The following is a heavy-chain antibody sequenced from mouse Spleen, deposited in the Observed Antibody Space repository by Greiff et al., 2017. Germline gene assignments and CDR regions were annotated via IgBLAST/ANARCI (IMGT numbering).Heavy chain of an antibody. V-gene: IGHV3-6*01. CDR2: ISYDGSN. J-gene: IGHJ4*01. D-gene: IGHD1-1*01. CDR1: GYSITSGYY. CDR3: ARNYYGSSPYAMDY. Sequence: DVQLQESGPGLVKPSQSLSLTCSVTGYSITSGYYWNWIRQFPGNKLEWMGYISYDGSNNYNPSLKNRISITRDTSKNQFFLKLNSVTTEDTATYYCARNYYGSSPYAMDYWGQGTSVTVSS.